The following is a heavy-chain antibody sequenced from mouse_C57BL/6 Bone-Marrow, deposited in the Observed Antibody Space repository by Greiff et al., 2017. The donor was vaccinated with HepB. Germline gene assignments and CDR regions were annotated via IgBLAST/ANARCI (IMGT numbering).Heavy chain of an antibody. CDR2: IRLKSDNYAT. Sequence: EVQLVESGGGLVQPGGSMKLSCVASGFTFSNYWMNWVRQSPEKGLEWVAQIRLKSDNYATHYAESVKGRFTISRDDSKSSVYLQMNNLRAEDTGIYYCTDLLPPWFAYWGQGTLVTVSA. D-gene: IGHD2-10*01. CDR1: GFTFSNYW. CDR3: TDLLPPWFAY. J-gene: IGHJ3*01. V-gene: IGHV6-3*01.